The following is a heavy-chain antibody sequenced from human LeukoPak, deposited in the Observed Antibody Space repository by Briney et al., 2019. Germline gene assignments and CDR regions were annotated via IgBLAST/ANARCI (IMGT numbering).Heavy chain of an antibody. J-gene: IGHJ4*02. CDR3: TRDHYYDSSGYYQGEGYYFDY. D-gene: IGHD3-22*01. CDR1: GFTFGDYA. Sequence: GRSLRLSCTASGFTFGDYAMSWVRQAPGKGLEWVGFIRSKAYGGTTEYAASVKGRFTISRDDSKSIAYLQMNSLKTEDTAVYYCTRDHYYDSSGYYQGEGYYFDYWGQGTLVTVSS. CDR2: IRSKAYGGTT. V-gene: IGHV3-49*04.